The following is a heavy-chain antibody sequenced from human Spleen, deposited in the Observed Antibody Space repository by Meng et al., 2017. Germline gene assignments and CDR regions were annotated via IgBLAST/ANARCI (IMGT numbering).Heavy chain of an antibody. J-gene: IGHJ4*02. CDR1: GYTFSRYT. CDR3: ARDPGYTTSWYSFDY. CDR2: INTSTGNP. Sequence: QVRLVQSGSELRMPVASVKVSCKASGYTFSRYTMNWVRQAPGQGLEWMGWINTSTGNPKYAQAFTGRFVFSLDTSVSTAYLQISSLQAEDTAVYYCARDPGYTTSWYSFDYWGQGTLVTVSS. V-gene: IGHV7-4-1*02. D-gene: IGHD6-13*01.